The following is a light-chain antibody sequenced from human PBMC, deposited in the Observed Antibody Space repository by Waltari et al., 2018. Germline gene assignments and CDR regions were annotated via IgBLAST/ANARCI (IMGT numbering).Light chain of an antibody. CDR1: SCSVSTTSY. V-gene: IGLV8-61*01. CDR2: KGS. J-gene: IGLJ3*02. CDR3: SLYMGSGIWV. Sequence: QTVVTQEPSLSVSPGGTVTLTCALTSCSVSTTSYATWYQQTPGQPPRTLVYKGSSRSSGVPDRFSGSVLGNTAALTITGAQADDESNYYCSLYMGSGIWVFGGGTKLTVL.